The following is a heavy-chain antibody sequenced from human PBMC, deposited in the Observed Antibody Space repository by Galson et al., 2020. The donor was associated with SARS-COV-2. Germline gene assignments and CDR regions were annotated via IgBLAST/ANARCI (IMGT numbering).Heavy chain of an antibody. CDR3: ARGGDDYYDSRGYKVD. CDR1: GGSTSSSNW. D-gene: IGHD3-22*01. CDR2: IYHSGST. J-gene: IGHJ4*02. V-gene: IGHV4-4*02. Sequence: SETLSLTCAVSGGSTSSSNWWSWVRQPPGKGLEWIGEIYHSGSTNYNPSLKSRVTISVDKSKNQFSLKLSSVTAADTAVYYCARGGDDYYDSRGYKVDWGQGTLVTVSS.